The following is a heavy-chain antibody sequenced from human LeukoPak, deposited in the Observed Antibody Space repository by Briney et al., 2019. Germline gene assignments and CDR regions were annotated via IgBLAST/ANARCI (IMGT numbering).Heavy chain of an antibody. CDR3: VAYCSGGNCLDY. CDR2: IYHTGST. D-gene: IGHD2-15*01. Sequence: PSGTLSLTCTVSGGSISRINWWNWVRQPPGRGLEWIGEIYHTGSTNYNPSLRSRLTMSVDKPRNQFSLRLSSVTAADTAVYYRVAYCSGGNCLDYWGQGTLVTVSS. CDR1: GGSISRINW. J-gene: IGHJ4*02. V-gene: IGHV4-4*02.